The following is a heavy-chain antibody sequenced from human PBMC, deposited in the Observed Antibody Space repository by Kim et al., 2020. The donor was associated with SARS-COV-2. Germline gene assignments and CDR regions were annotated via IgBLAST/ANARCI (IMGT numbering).Heavy chain of an antibody. CDR3: ARSSGGYGDLEVFDY. J-gene: IGHJ4*02. Sequence: GGSLRLSCAASGFTVSSNYMSWVRQAPGKGLEWVSVIYSGGSTYYADSVKGRFTISRDNSKNTLYLQMNSLRAEDTAVYYCARSSGGYGDLEVFDYWGQGTLVTVSS. V-gene: IGHV3-66*01. CDR2: IYSGGST. CDR1: GFTVSSNY. D-gene: IGHD4-17*01.